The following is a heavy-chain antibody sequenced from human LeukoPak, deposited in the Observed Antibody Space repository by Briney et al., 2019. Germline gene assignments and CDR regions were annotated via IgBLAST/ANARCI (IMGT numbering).Heavy chain of an antibody. CDR2: VYYSGSA. Sequence: SETLSLTCTVSGGSIISYHWTWIRQPPGKGLEWIGHVYYSGSAYYNPSLKSRVTISVDTSKNQFSLNLRSVTAADTAVYYCASRKLGNDYWGQGTLVTVSS. V-gene: IGHV4-59*01. CDR1: GGSIISYH. J-gene: IGHJ4*02. D-gene: IGHD7-27*01. CDR3: ASRKLGNDY.